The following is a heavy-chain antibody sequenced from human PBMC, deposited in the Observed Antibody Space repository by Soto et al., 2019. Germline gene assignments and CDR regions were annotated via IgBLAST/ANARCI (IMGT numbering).Heavy chain of an antibody. CDR3: ARSDFPYWYFDL. CDR1: GYTFTSDG. Sequence: QVQLVQSGAEVKKPGASVKVSCKASGYTFTSDGINWVRQAPGQGLEWMGWISAYNGNTNYAQKLQGRLTMTTDTSTTTAYMELRSLSSDDTAVYYCARSDFPYWYFDLWGRGTLVTVSS. V-gene: IGHV1-18*01. CDR2: ISAYNGNT. J-gene: IGHJ2*01.